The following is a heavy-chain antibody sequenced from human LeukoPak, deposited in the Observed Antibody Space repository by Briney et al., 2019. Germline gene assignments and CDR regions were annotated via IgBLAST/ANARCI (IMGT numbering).Heavy chain of an antibody. J-gene: IGHJ4*02. Sequence: ASVKVSCKASGYTFTGYYMHGVRQAPGQGREWMGWINPNSGGTNYAQKFRGRVTMTRDTSISTAYMELSRLRSDDTAMYYCARAQDYYDSSGYPDYWGQGTLVTVSS. D-gene: IGHD3-22*01. CDR2: INPNSGGT. CDR1: GYTFTGYY. V-gene: IGHV1-2*02. CDR3: ARAQDYYDSSGYPDY.